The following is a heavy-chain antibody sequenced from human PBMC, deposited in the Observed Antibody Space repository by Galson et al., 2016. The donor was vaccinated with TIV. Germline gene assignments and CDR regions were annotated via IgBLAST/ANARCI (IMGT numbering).Heavy chain of an antibody. CDR2: IIPMFGTA. Sequence: SVKVSCKASGGTFSSYVIKWVRQAPGQGLEWMGEIIPMFGTANYAQKFQGRVTITADESTSTAYMELGSLRSEDTAVYYCAKDRNTAFDTHYSYYGLDVWGQGTMVTVSS. CDR3: AKDRNTAFDTHYSYYGLDV. CDR1: GGTFSSYV. J-gene: IGHJ6*02. D-gene: IGHD5-18*01. V-gene: IGHV1-69*13.